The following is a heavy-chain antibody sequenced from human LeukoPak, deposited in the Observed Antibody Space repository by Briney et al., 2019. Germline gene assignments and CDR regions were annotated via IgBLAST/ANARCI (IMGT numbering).Heavy chain of an antibody. V-gene: IGHV3-23*01. J-gene: IGHJ4*02. CDR1: GFTFSSYS. CDR2: IGDTGSST. Sequence: PGVSLRLSCAASGFTFSSYSMNWVRQAPGKGLEWVSAIGDTGSSTHYADSVKGRFTISRDNSKNTLYLQMNSLRAEDTAVYFCAKGYTGSYKDWGQGTLVTVSS. CDR3: AKGYTGSYKD. D-gene: IGHD1-26*01.